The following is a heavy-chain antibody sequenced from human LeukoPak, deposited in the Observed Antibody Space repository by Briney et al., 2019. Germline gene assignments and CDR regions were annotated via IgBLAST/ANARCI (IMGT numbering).Heavy chain of an antibody. V-gene: IGHV1-2*02. CDR2: INPNSGGT. Sequence: ASVKVSCKASGYTFTDYYMHWVRQAPGQGLEWMGWINPNSGGTKFAQKFQGRVTMTRDTSISTAYLELSRLTSDDTAVYYCSRVVRDNWTDSPGDYWGQGTLVTVSS. J-gene: IGHJ4*02. CDR3: SRVVRDNWTDSPGDY. CDR1: GYTFTDYY. D-gene: IGHD1-20*01.